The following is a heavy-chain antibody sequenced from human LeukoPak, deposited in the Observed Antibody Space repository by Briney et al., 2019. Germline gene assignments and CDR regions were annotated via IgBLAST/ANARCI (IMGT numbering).Heavy chain of an antibody. CDR2: ISSSGSTI. D-gene: IGHD6-13*01. CDR1: GFTFSDYY. J-gene: IGHJ5*02. Sequence: GGSLRLSCAASGFTFSDYYMSWIRQAPGKGLEWVSYISSSGSTIYYADSVKGRSTISRDNAKNSLYLQMNSLRAEDTAVYYCASSYSSSWYFNWFDPWGQGTLVTVSS. CDR3: ASSYSSSWYFNWFDP. V-gene: IGHV3-11*01.